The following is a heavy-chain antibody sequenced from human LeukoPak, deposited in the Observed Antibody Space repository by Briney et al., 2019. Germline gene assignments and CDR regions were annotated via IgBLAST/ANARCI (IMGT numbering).Heavy chain of an antibody. D-gene: IGHD5-24*01. CDR2: ISSSSSYI. CDR3: ARVNRDGYNLLTKRHYSYMDV. CDR1: GFTFSSYS. Sequence: GGSLRLSCAASGFTFSSYSMNWVRQAPGKGLEWVSSISSSSSYIYYADPVKGRFTISRDNAKNSLYLQMNSLRAEDTAVYYCARVNRDGYNLLTKRHYSYMDVWGKGTTVTVSS. J-gene: IGHJ6*03. V-gene: IGHV3-21*01.